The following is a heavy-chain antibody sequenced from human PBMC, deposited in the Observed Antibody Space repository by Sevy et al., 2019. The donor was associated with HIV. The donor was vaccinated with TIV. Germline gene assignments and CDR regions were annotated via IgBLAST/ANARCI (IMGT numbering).Heavy chain of an antibody. D-gene: IGHD2-2*01. CDR2: ISAYNGNT. CDR1: GYTFTSYG. J-gene: IGHJ6*02. V-gene: IGHV1-18*01. Sequence: ASVKVSCKASGYTFTSYGISWVRQAPGQGLEWMGWISAYNGNTNYAQKLQGRVTMTTDTSTSTAYMELRSLRSDDTAVYYCAKLIGDIVVVPADDYYYYGMDVWRQRTTVTVSS. CDR3: AKLIGDIVVVPADDYYYYGMDV.